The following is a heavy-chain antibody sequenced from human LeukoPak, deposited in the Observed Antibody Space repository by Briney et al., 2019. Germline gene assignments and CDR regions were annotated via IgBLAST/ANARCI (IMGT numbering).Heavy chain of an antibody. D-gene: IGHD3-10*01. CDR1: GFTFSSYG. V-gene: IGHV3-48*01. CDR3: ARGDMVRGVISPSNYYYYYMDV. J-gene: IGHJ6*03. Sequence: GGSLRLSCAASGFTFSSYGMHWVRQAPGKGLEWVSYISSSSSTIYYADSVKGRFTISRDNAKNSLYLQMNSLRAEDTAVYYCARGDMVRGVISPSNYYYYYMDVWGKGTTVTVSS. CDR2: ISSSSSTI.